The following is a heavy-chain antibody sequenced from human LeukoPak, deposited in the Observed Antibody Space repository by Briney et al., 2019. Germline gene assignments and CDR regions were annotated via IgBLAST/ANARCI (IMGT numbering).Heavy chain of an antibody. V-gene: IGHV3-23*01. CDR3: AKIVVVVAAIFDY. CDR2: ISGSGGST. J-gene: IGHJ4*02. D-gene: IGHD2-15*01. CDR1: GFTFSSYG. Sequence: GGTLRLSCAASGFTFSSYGMSWVRQAPGKGLEWVSAISGSGGSTYYVDSVKGRFTISRDNSKNTLYLQMNSLRAEDTAVYYCAKIVVVVAAIFDYWGQGTLVTVSS.